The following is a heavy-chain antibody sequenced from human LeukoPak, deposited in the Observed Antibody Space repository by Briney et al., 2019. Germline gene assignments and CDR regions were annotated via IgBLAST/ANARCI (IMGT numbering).Heavy chain of an antibody. Sequence: LTGRSLRLSCAASGFTFSGYAMHWVRQAPGKGLEGVAVISYDGSNEYYADSVKGRFTISRDNSKNTLYLQMNSLSVEDTAVYYCARVGYYASGPFSYFDYWGQGTLVTVSS. CDR1: GFTFSGYA. V-gene: IGHV3-30-3*01. CDR2: ISYDGSNE. D-gene: IGHD3-10*01. J-gene: IGHJ4*02. CDR3: ARVGYYASGPFSYFDY.